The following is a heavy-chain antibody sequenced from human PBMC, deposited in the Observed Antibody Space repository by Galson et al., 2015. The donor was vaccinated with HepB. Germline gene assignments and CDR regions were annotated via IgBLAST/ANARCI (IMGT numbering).Heavy chain of an antibody. CDR2: ISWDSGSI. Sequence: SLRLSCAASGFTFDDYAMHWVRQAPGKGLEWVSGISWDSGSIGYADSVKGRFTISRDNAKNSLYLQMNSLRAEDTALYYCAKDIRSYSSGWYDYWGQGTLVTVSS. V-gene: IGHV3-9*01. CDR3: AKDIRSYSSGWYDY. CDR1: GFTFDDYA. D-gene: IGHD6-19*01. J-gene: IGHJ4*02.